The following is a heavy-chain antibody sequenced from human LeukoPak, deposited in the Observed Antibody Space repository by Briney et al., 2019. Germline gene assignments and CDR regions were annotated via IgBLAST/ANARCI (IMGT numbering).Heavy chain of an antibody. Sequence: GGSLRLSCAASGFTFSKYWMHWVRQAPGKGLVWVSYINSDGSSTNYVDSVKGRFTISRDNAKNTLCLQMNSLRAEDTALYYCARTGIAARPTVWFDPWGQGTLVTVSS. CDR1: GFTFSKYW. CDR3: ARTGIAARPTVWFDP. CDR2: INSDGSST. V-gene: IGHV3-74*01. D-gene: IGHD6-6*01. J-gene: IGHJ5*02.